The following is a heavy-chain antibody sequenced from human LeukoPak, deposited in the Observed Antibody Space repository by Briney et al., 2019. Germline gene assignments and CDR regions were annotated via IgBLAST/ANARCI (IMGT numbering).Heavy chain of an antibody. CDR3: ARRQLRFLDIDY. Sequence: ASAKVSCKASGYTVTSYDINGVRQATGQWLEWMGWMNPNSGNTGYAQKFQGRVTMTRNTSISTAYMELSSLRSEDTAVYYCARRQLRFLDIDYWGQGTLVTVSS. D-gene: IGHD3-3*01. CDR1: GYTVTSYD. CDR2: MNPNSGNT. J-gene: IGHJ4*02. V-gene: IGHV1-8*01.